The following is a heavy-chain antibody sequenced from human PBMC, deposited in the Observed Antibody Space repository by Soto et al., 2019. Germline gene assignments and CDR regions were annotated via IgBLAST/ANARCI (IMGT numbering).Heavy chain of an antibody. CDR1: GDTFSSYA. J-gene: IGHJ4*02. Sequence: ASVKVSCKASGDTFSSYAISWVRQAPGQGLEWMGGISPIFAKADYAQKFQGRVTITADESTTTAYMELSSLRSDDTAVYYCASNTRSLKDSSDYYPLVDFWGQWIMVTVSS. D-gene: IGHD3-22*01. CDR2: ISPIFAKA. CDR3: ASNTRSLKDSSDYYPLVDF. V-gene: IGHV1-69*13.